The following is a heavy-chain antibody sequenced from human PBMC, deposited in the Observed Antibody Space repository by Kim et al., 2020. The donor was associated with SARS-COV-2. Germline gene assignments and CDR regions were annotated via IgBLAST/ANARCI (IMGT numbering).Heavy chain of an antibody. Sequence: SLKSRVTISVDTSKNQFSLKLSSVTAADTAVYYCARGSALGSGRKYGMDVWGQGTTVTVSS. V-gene: IGHV4-59*09. CDR3: ARGSALGSGRKYGMDV. J-gene: IGHJ6*02. D-gene: IGHD3-10*01.